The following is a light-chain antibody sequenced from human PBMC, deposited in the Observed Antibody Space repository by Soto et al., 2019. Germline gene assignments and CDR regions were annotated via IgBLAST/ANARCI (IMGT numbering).Light chain of an antibody. Sequence: DIVMTQSPDSLAVSLGERATINCKSSQSVLYSSNNKNYLAWYQQKPGQPPMLLIYWASTRESGVPDRFSGSGSATDFTRTISSLQAEDVAVYYCQQYYSNALTFGGGTKVEIK. CDR3: QQYYSNALT. CDR2: WAS. J-gene: IGKJ4*01. V-gene: IGKV4-1*01. CDR1: QSVLYSSNNKNY.